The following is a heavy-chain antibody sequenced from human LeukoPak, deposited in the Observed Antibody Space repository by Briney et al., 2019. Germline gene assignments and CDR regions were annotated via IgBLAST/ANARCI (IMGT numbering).Heavy chain of an antibody. Sequence: PGRSLRLSCAASGFTFDDYAMHWVRQAPGKGLEWVSGISWNSGSIGYADSVKGRFTISRDNAKNSLYLQMNSLRAEDTAVYYCARGDSSGTSLGYWGQGTLVTVSS. V-gene: IGHV3-9*01. CDR1: GFTFDDYA. CDR2: ISWNSGSI. J-gene: IGHJ4*02. D-gene: IGHD3-22*01. CDR3: ARGDSSGTSLGY.